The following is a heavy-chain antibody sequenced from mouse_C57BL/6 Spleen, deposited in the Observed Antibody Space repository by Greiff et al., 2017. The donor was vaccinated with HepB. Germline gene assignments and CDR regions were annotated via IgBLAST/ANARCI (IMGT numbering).Heavy chain of an antibody. CDR2: INPNTGGT. Sequence: EVQLQQSGPELVKPGASVKISCKASGYTFTDYYMNWVKQSHGKSLEWIGDINPNTGGTSYNQKFKGKATLTVDKSSSTAYMELRSLTSEDSAVYYCEREHYYGLAYGGQGTLVTVSA. V-gene: IGHV1-26*01. D-gene: IGHD1-1*01. J-gene: IGHJ3*01. CDR3: EREHYYGLAY. CDR1: GYTFTDYY.